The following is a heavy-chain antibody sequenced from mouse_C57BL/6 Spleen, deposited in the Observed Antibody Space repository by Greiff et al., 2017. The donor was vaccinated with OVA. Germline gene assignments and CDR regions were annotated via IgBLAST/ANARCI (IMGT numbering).Heavy chain of an antibody. J-gene: IGHJ4*01. CDR2: IYPGSGST. CDR3: TRSPLRRRCAMDY. V-gene: IGHV1-55*01. D-gene: IGHD1-2*01. CDR1: GYTFTSYW. Sequence: QVQLQQPGAELVKPGASVKMSCKASGYTFTSYWITWVKQRPGQGLEWIGDIYPGSGSTNYNEKFKSKATLTVDTSSSTAYMQLSSLTSEDSAVYYRTRSPLRRRCAMDYWGQGTSVTVSS.